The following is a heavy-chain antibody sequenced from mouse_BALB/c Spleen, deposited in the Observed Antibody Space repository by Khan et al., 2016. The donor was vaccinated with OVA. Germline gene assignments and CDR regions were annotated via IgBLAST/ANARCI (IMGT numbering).Heavy chain of an antibody. CDR3: ARHPPSWDGFAY. J-gene: IGHJ3*01. CDR1: GFTFSSYA. Sequence: EVELVESGGGLVKPGGSLKLSCAASGFTFSSYAMSWVRQTPEKRLEWVATISSGGSYTYYPDSVKGRFTISRDNAKNTLYLQMSSLRSEDTAMYYCARHPPSWDGFAYWGQGTLVTVSA. V-gene: IGHV5-9-3*01. D-gene: IGHD4-1*01. CDR2: ISSGGSYT.